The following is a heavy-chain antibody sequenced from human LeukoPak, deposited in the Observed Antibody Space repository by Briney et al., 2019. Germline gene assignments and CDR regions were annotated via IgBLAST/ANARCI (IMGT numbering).Heavy chain of an antibody. CDR2: ISGSGVNT. CDR3: ARIDQEKYWFFDL. Sequence: GGSLRLSCAASGLTVSSTYMSWVRQAPRKGLEWVSVISGSGVNTYYADSVKGRFTISRDNSNNTLSLQMNGLRAEDTAVYNCARIDQEKYWFFDLWGRGTLVTVSS. CDR1: GLTVSSTY. D-gene: IGHD2-2*01. J-gene: IGHJ2*01. V-gene: IGHV3-23*01.